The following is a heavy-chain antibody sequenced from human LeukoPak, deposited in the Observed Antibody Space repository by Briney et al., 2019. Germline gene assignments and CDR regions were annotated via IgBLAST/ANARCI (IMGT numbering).Heavy chain of an antibody. CDR1: GGSISSYY. J-gene: IGHJ4*02. CDR2: IYYSGST. V-gene: IGHV4-59*08. Sequence: PSETLSLTCTVSGGSISSYYWSWIRQPPGKGLERIGYIYYSGSTNYDPSLKSRVTISVDTSKNQFSLKLSSVTAADTAVYYCARIIAAAGPEGAYYFDYWGQGTLVTVSS. D-gene: IGHD6-13*01. CDR3: ARIIAAAGPEGAYYFDY.